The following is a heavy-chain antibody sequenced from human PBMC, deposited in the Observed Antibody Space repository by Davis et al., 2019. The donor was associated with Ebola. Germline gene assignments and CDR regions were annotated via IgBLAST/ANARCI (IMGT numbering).Heavy chain of an antibody. CDR1: GFTVRNNH. V-gene: IGHV3-53*05. J-gene: IGHJ4*02. Sequence: GGSLRLFCAVSGFTVRNNHVTWVRQAQGKGLQWVSILRDDGRTFYTDSAKGRFTISRDSFKNTVYLQMNRLTSDDTAVYYCGGFGGNSKWGQGTLVAVSS. D-gene: IGHD4-23*01. CDR2: LRDDGRT. CDR3: GGFGGNSK.